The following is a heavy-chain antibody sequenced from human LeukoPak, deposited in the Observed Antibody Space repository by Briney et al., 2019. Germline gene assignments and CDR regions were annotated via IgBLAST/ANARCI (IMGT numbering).Heavy chain of an antibody. Sequence: GRSLRLSCAASGFTFSSYAMHWVRQTPGKGLEWVAVISYDGSNKYYADSVKGRFTISRDNSKNTLYLQMNSLRAEDTAVYYCARDRNYYDSSGCLDYWGQGTLVTVSS. CDR3: ARDRNYYDSSGCLDY. CDR1: GFTFSSYA. D-gene: IGHD3-22*01. V-gene: IGHV3-30-3*01. CDR2: ISYDGSNK. J-gene: IGHJ4*02.